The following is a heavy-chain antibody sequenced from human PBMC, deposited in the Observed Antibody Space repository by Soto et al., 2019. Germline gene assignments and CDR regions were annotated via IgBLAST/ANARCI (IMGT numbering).Heavy chain of an antibody. J-gene: IGHJ6*02. CDR2: ISYDGSNK. CDR3: AKVLTGYYYYYYYGMDV. D-gene: IGHD3-9*01. V-gene: IGHV3-30*18. CDR1: GFTFSSYG. Sequence: GGSLRLSCAASGFTFSSYGMHWVRQAPGKGLEWVAVISYDGSNKYYADSVKGRFTISRDNSKNTLYLQMNSLRAEDTAVYYCAKVLTGYYYYYYYGMDVWGQGTTVTVSS.